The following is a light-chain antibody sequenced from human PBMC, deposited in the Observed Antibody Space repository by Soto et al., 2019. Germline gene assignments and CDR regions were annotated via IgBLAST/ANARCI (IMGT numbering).Light chain of an antibody. V-gene: IGLV2-14*01. CDR1: TSDVGGYNY. CDR3: SSYTSSSTPYV. Sequence: QSALTQPASVSGSPGQSITISCTGTTSDVGGYNYVSWYQQHLGKAPKLMIYDVSNRHSGVSNRFSGSKSGNTASLTSSGLQSEDEADYYCSSYTSSSTPYVFGTGTKVTVL. J-gene: IGLJ1*01. CDR2: DVS.